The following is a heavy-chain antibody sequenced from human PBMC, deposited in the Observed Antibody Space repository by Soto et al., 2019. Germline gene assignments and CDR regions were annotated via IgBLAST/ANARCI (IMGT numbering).Heavy chain of an antibody. J-gene: IGHJ6*02. Sequence: QAQLVQSGAEVKKPGASVKVSRKASGYTFSSYGISWVRQAPGQGLEWLGWISPYNDDTNYAQKLQGRVTMTTDTSTRTAYMDLRSLRSDDTAVYYCARGGYYDSSGSRNYHYYGMDVWGQGTTVTVSS. CDR1: GYTFSSYG. D-gene: IGHD3-22*01. V-gene: IGHV1-18*01. CDR2: ISPYNDDT. CDR3: ARGGYYDSSGSRNYHYYGMDV.